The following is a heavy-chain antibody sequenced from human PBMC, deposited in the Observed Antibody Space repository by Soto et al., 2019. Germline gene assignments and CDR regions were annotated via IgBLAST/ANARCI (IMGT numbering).Heavy chain of an antibody. J-gene: IGHJ4*02. Sequence: EVQLLGSGGGLVQPGGSLRLSCAASGFTFSSYAVSWVRQAPGNGLEWVSVISGSGGNTYYADSVKGRFTISRDNSKKTLYLQMHSLRAEDTAVYYCAKIGGGGNSCSTGWGQGTLVTVSS. CDR3: AKIGGGGNSCSTG. CDR2: ISGSGGNT. D-gene: IGHD3-10*01. V-gene: IGHV3-23*01. CDR1: GFTFSSYA.